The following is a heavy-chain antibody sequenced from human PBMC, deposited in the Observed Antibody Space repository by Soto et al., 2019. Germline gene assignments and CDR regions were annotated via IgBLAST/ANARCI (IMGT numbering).Heavy chain of an antibody. V-gene: IGHV3-15*01. CDR1: GFTFSNAW. CDR3: TPDRGYWGSTSCHYYYYGMDV. D-gene: IGHD2-2*01. CDR2: IKSKTDGGTT. Sequence: GGSLRLSCAASGFTFSNAWMSWVRQAPGKGLEWVGRIKSKTDGGTTDYAAPVKGRFTISRDDSKNTLYLQMNSLKTEDTAVYYCTPDRGYWGSTSCHYYYYGMDVWGQGTTVTVSS. J-gene: IGHJ6*02.